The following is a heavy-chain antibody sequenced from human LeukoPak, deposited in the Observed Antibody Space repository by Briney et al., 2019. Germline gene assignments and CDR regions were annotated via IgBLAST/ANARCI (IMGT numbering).Heavy chain of an antibody. CDR3: ARAPERWYSYGSYTYYYMDV. D-gene: IGHD5-18*01. CDR2: IYTSGST. Sequence: NTSETLSLTCTVSGDSISSGDYYWSWIRQPAGKGLEWIGRIYTSGSTNYNPSLKSRVTMSVDTSRNQISLKLSSVTAADTTVYYCARAPERWYSYGSYTYYYMDVWGKGTTVTVSS. CDR1: GDSISSGDYY. V-gene: IGHV4-61*02. J-gene: IGHJ6*03.